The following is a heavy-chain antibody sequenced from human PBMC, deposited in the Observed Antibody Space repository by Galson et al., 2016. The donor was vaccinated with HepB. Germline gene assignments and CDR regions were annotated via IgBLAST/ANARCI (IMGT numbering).Heavy chain of an antibody. Sequence: SVKVSCKASGYTFNTYGISRVRQAPGQGLEWMGWISTYSGNTNSAQKLQGRVTMTTDTSTNTAYMELRSLRSDDPAVYYCARDADWNLDYWGQGTPVTVSS. D-gene: IGHD1-1*01. CDR2: ISTYSGNT. CDR3: ARDADWNLDY. J-gene: IGHJ4*02. V-gene: IGHV1-18*01. CDR1: GYTFNTYG.